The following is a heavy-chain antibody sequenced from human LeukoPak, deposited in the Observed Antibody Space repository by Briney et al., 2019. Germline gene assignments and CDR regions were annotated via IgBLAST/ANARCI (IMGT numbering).Heavy chain of an antibody. D-gene: IGHD3-22*01. CDR1: GGSFSDYY. CDR3: AYSSGYQQQ. CDR2: INHSGST. J-gene: IGHJ1*01. Sequence: SETLPLTCAVYGGSFSDYYWSWIRQPPGKGLEWIGEINHSGSTNYNPSLKSRVTISVDTSKNQFSLKLSSVPAADTAVYYCAYSSGYQQQWGQGTLVTVSS. V-gene: IGHV4-34*01.